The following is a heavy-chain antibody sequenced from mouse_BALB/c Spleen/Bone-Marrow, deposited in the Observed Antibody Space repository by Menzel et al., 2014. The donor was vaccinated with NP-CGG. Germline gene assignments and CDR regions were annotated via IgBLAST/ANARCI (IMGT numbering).Heavy chain of an antibody. Sequence: EVQLVQSGAELVKPGASVKLSFTASGFNIKDTYMHWVKQMPEQGLERIGRIDPANGNTKYDPKFQGKATITADTSSNTAYLQLSSLTSEETAVYYCAAYYYGSYGFAYWGQGTLVTVSA. J-gene: IGHJ3*01. D-gene: IGHD1-1*01. V-gene: IGHV14-3*02. CDR3: AAYYYGSYGFAY. CDR2: IDPANGNT. CDR1: GFNIKDTY.